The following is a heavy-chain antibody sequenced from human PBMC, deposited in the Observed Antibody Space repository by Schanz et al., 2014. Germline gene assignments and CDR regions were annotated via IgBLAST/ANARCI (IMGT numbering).Heavy chain of an antibody. CDR2: LSGSGGST. CDR3: AKGMGYCSGGTCYDYYYYGLDV. D-gene: IGHD2-15*01. Sequence: EVQLVESGGGLVKPGGSLRLSCAASGFTFSTYAMSWVRQAPGKGLEWVSALSGSGGSTYYADSVKGRFTMSRDNSKNTLYLQMNSLRAEDTAVYYCAKGMGYCSGGTCYDYYYYGLDVWGQGTTVTVSS. J-gene: IGHJ6*02. CDR1: GFTFSTYA. V-gene: IGHV3-23*04.